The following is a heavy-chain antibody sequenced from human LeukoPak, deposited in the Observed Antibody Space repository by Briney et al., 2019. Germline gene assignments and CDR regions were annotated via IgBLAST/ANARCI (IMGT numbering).Heavy chain of an antibody. J-gene: IGHJ4*02. Sequence: PSETLSLTCTVSGYSISSGYYWGWIRQPPGKGLEWIGSIYDSGSTYYNPSLKSRVTISVDTSKNQFSLKLSSVTAADTAVYYCARGSNYDFWSGYWRAGFDYWGQGTLVTVSS. CDR2: IYDSGST. V-gene: IGHV4-38-2*02. D-gene: IGHD3-3*01. CDR1: GYSISSGYY. CDR3: ARGSNYDFWSGYWRAGFDY.